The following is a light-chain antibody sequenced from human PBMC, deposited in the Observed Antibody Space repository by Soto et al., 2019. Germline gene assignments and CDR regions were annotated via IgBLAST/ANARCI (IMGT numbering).Light chain of an antibody. Sequence: QSALTQPDSVSGSTGKSITLSCTGTSSNVGGYNYVSWYQYHPGKAPKLMIFDVTNRPSGVSDRFSGSKSGNTASLTISGLRAEDEADYYCASYTSSSTLVFGGGTKLTVL. V-gene: IGLV2-14*03. CDR3: ASYTSSSTLV. J-gene: IGLJ3*02. CDR2: DVT. CDR1: SSNVGGYNY.